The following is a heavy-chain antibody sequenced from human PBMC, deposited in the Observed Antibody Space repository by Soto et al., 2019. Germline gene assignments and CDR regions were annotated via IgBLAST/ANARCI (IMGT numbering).Heavy chain of an antibody. V-gene: IGHV3-21*01. CDR3: AKDREGVVSSPFDY. CDR2: ISSTTNYI. D-gene: IGHD3-3*01. J-gene: IGHJ4*02. Sequence: GGSLRLSCAASGFTFTRYSMNWVRQAPGKGLEWVSSISSTTNYIYYADSMKGRFTVSRDNAKNPVYLDMNSLSAEDTAVYYCAKDREGVVSSPFDYWGQGALVTVSS. CDR1: GFTFTRYS.